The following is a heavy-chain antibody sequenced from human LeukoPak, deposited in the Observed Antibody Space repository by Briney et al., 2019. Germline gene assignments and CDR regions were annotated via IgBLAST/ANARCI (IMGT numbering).Heavy chain of an antibody. V-gene: IGHV1-46*01. CDR1: GYTFTSYY. CDR2: INPSGGST. CDR3: ATARYCSSTSCYTTTSYAFDI. D-gene: IGHD2-2*02. Sequence: ASVKVSCKASGYTFTSYYMHWVRQAPGQGLEWMGIINPSGGSTCYAQKFQGRVTMTTDTSTSTAYMELRSLRSDDTAVYYCATARYCSSTSCYTTTSYAFDIWGQGTMVTVSS. J-gene: IGHJ3*02.